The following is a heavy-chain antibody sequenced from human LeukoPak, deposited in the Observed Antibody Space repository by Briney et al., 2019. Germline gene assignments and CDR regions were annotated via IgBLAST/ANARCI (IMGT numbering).Heavy chain of an antibody. V-gene: IGHV3-30-3*01. CDR3: ARVGPSPKLAMVRGVIDY. D-gene: IGHD3-10*01. CDR1: GFTFSSYA. CDR2: ISYDGSNK. J-gene: IGHJ4*02. Sequence: GGSLRLSCAASGFTFSSYAMHWVRQAPGKGLEWVAVISYDGSNKYYADSVKGRFTISRDNSKNTLYLQMNSLRAEDTAVYYCARVGPSPKLAMVRGVIDYWGQGTLVTVSS.